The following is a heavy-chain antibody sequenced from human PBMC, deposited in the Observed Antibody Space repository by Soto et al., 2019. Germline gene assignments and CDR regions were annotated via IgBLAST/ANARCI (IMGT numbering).Heavy chain of an antibody. V-gene: IGHV1-18*01. CDR3: ARLESHSDFWSGYYTARNSGGWFDP. J-gene: IGHJ5*02. CDR1: GYTFTSYG. Sequence: QVQLVQSGAEVKKPGASVKVSCKASGYTFTSYGISWVRQAPGQGLVWMGWISAYNGNTNYAQKLQGRVTMTTDTSKSTAYMELRSLRSDDTAVYYCARLESHSDFWSGYYTARNSGGWFDPWGQGTLVTVSS. CDR2: ISAYNGNT. D-gene: IGHD3-3*01.